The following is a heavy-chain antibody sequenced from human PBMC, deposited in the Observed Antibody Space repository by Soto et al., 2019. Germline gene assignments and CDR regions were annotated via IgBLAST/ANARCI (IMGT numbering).Heavy chain of an antibody. CDR2: IYAGANT. CDR3: ARDYYDHKGHFDS. J-gene: IGHJ4*02. CDR1: GFTVSTNY. D-gene: IGHD3-22*01. V-gene: IGHV3-53*04. Sequence: EVQLVESGGGLVQAGGSLRLSCAASGFTVSTNYVSWVRQAPGKGLEWVSVIYAGANTYYADSVKGRFTISRHNSENTLYLQMNSLRAEDTAVYYCARDYYDHKGHFDSWGQGTLVTVSS.